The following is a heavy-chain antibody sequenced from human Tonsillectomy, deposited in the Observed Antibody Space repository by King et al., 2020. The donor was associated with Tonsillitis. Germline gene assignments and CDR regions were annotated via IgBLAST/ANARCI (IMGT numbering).Heavy chain of an antibody. V-gene: IGHV1-18*01. CDR2: ISTYNGHT. J-gene: IGHJ4*02. CDR3: ARDGTNFGFDY. D-gene: IGHD3-16*01. Sequence: QLVQTGPEVKKPGASVNVSCKASGYTFTTYGIIWVRQAPGQGLEWMGWISTYNGHTYYAQKLQDRVTMTTDTSTSTAYMELRSLRSDDTAVYFCARDGTNFGFDYWGQGTLVTVSS. CDR1: GYTFTTYG.